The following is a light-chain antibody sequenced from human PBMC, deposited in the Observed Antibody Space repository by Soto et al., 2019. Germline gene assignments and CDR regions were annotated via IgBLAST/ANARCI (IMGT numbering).Light chain of an antibody. CDR2: HAS. V-gene: IGKV3-15*01. J-gene: IGKJ4*01. Sequence: EIVMTQSPATLSVSPGERATLSCRASQSVSNNLAWYQQKPGQAPRLLIYHASTRATGIPARFSGSGSGTEFTLTIGGQRSEDFAVYYCQQYNKWPLTFGGGTKVEIK. CDR1: QSVSNN. CDR3: QQYNKWPLT.